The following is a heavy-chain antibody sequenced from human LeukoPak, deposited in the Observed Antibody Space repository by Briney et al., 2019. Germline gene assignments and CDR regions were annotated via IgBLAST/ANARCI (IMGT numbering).Heavy chain of an antibody. D-gene: IGHD2-2*01. Sequence: KPSETLSLTCTVSGGSISSSSCYWGWIRQPPGKGLEWIGSIYYSGSTYYNPSLKSRVTISVDTSKNQFSLKLSSVTAADTAVYYCARQWHQLLYFDYWGQGTLVTVSS. CDR1: GGSISSSSCY. V-gene: IGHV4-39*01. CDR2: IYYSGST. J-gene: IGHJ4*02. CDR3: ARQWHQLLYFDY.